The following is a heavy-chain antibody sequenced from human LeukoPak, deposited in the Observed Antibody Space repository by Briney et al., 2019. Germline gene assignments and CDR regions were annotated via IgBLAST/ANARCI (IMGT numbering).Heavy chain of an antibody. J-gene: IGHJ4*02. V-gene: IGHV3-7*01. CDR1: GFTFSNYW. Sequence: GGSLRLSCAASGFTFSNYWMSWVRQAPGKGLEWVANIKQDGSGKYYVDSVKGRFSISRDNVKNSLYLQMNSLRAEDTAVYYCARDKRTGDSYFEYWGQGTLVTVSS. CDR2: IKQDGSGK. D-gene: IGHD7-27*01. CDR3: ARDKRTGDSYFEY.